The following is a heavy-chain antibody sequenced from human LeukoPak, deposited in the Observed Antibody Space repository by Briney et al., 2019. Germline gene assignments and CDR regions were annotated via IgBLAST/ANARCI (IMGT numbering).Heavy chain of an antibody. CDR2: IYSSGST. D-gene: IGHD5-24*01. Sequence: NSSETLSLTCTVSGGSISSYYWSWIRQPPGKGLEWIGSIYSSGSTNYHPSLKSRVTISVDTSKNQFSLNLYSVTAADTAVYYCARDRGDGYNSGYFEYWGQGTLVTVSS. CDR1: GGSISSYY. V-gene: IGHV4-59*01. J-gene: IGHJ4*02. CDR3: ARDRGDGYNSGYFEY.